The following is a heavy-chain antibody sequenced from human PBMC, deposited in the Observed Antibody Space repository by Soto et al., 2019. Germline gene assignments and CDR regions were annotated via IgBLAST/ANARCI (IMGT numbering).Heavy chain of an antibody. CDR1: GDSISNSRFY. D-gene: IGHD3-22*01. CDR2: IYHTGNA. Sequence: PSETLSLTCSVSGDSISNSRFYWAWIRQPPGEGLEWIGSIYHTGNAYYNPSLKSRVTIFVDTPKNQFSLKLTSVTAADTALYYCARDYFDSSDYTTNWFDPWGQGTLVTVSS. J-gene: IGHJ5*02. CDR3: ARDYFDSSDYTTNWFDP. V-gene: IGHV4-39*01.